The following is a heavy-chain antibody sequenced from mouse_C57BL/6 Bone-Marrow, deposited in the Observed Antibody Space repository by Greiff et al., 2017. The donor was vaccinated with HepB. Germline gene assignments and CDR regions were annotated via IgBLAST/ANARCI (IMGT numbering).Heavy chain of an antibody. J-gene: IGHJ3*01. V-gene: IGHV3-6*01. CDR1: GYSITSGYY. CDR2: ISYDGSN. D-gene: IGHD2-2*01. Sequence: ESGPGLVKPSQSLSLTCSVTGYSITSGYYWNWIRQFPGNKLEWMGYISYDGSNNYNPSLKNRISITRDTSKNQFFLKLNSVTTEDTATYYCARSTMVTTGVLTYWGQGTLVTVSA. CDR3: ARSTMVTTGVLTY.